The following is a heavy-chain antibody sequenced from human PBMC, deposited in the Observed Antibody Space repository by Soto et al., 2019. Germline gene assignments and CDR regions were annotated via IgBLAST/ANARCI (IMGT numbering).Heavy chain of an antibody. CDR2: IHHSGTT. J-gene: IGHJ4*02. V-gene: IGHV4-4*02. Sequence: QVQLQESGPGLVEPSGTLSLTCKVAGDSISGSEWWSWVRQPPGKGLEWIAEIHHSGTTNYTPSLKSRVTITVDTSNNLFSLRLSSVTAADTAVYYCARGGITTVRNYYFDHWGQGTLVTVSS. CDR3: ARGGITTVRNYYFDH. CDR1: GDSISGSEW. D-gene: IGHD1-20*01.